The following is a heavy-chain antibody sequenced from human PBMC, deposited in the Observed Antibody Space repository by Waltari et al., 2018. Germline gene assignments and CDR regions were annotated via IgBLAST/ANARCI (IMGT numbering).Heavy chain of an antibody. CDR3: ARDSTRRFDY. Sequence: EVQLVESGGGLVQPGGSLRRSGAASGCGFSSYWMTWVRQAPGKGLEWVASINEDGSEKQYVDSVKGRFTISRDNAKNSLYLQMNSLRADDTAVYYCARDSTRRFDYWGQGTLVTVSS. D-gene: IGHD6-6*01. V-gene: IGHV3-7*01. J-gene: IGHJ4*02. CDR1: GCGFSSYW. CDR2: INEDGSEK.